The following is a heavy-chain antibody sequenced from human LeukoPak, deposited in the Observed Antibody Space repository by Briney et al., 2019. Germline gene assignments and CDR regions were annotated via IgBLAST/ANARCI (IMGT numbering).Heavy chain of an antibody. D-gene: IGHD6-19*01. J-gene: IGHJ4*02. V-gene: IGHV4-38-2*02. Sequence: SETLSLTCTVSGYPISTGYYWDWIRQPPGKGLEWIGTFYHGGSTYYNPSLKSRVTISVDTSKNQFSLNLTSVTAADTAVYYCARRSGIAVAGAFDYWGQGTLVTVSS. CDR2: FYHGGST. CDR3: ARRSGIAVAGAFDY. CDR1: GYPISTGYY.